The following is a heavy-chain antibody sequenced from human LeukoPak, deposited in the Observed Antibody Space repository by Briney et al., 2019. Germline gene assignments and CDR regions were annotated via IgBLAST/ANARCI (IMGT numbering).Heavy chain of an antibody. V-gene: IGHV1-18*04. CDR3: ARADVVVVAAAVYNSFDS. Sequence: ASVKVSCKASGYTFSSYGISWVRQAPGQGLEWMGSISPYTGDTKYAERLQDRLIMTTDTSTRTAYMELRSLTSDDTAVYYCARADVVVVAAAVYNSFDSWGQGTLVIVSS. CDR2: ISPYTGDT. J-gene: IGHJ5*01. D-gene: IGHD2-15*01. CDR1: GYTFSSYG.